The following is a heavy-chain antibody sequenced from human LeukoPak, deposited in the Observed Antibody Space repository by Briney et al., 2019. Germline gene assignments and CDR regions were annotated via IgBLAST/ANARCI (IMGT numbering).Heavy chain of an antibody. CDR2: ISAYNGNT. D-gene: IGHD6-19*01. CDR3: AREVGYSSGWYDYYYYMDV. Sequence: ASVKVSCKASGYTFTSYGISWVRQAPGQGLEWMGWISAYNGNTNYAQKLQGRVTMTTDTSTSTAYMELRSLRSDDTAVYYCAREVGYSSGWYDYYYYMDVWGKGTTVTVSS. J-gene: IGHJ6*03. CDR1: GYTFTSYG. V-gene: IGHV1-18*01.